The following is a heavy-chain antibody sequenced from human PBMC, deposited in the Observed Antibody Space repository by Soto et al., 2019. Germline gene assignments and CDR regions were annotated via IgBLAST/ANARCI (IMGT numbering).Heavy chain of an antibody. CDR1: GYTFTSYD. Sequence: ASVKVSCKASGYTFTSYDINWVRQATGQGLEWMGWMNPNSGNTGYAQKFQGRVTMTRNTSISTAYMELSSLRSEDTAVYYCARVAAAGPPNEGYYYMDVWGKGTTVTVSS. D-gene: IGHD6-13*01. V-gene: IGHV1-8*01. J-gene: IGHJ6*03. CDR3: ARVAAAGPPNEGYYYMDV. CDR2: MNPNSGNT.